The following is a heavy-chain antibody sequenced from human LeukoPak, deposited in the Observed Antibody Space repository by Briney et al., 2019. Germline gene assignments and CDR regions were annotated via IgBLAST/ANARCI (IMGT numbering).Heavy chain of an antibody. V-gene: IGHV3-9*01. CDR3: AKDRHYYDSPTFDY. D-gene: IGHD3-22*01. CDR2: ISWNSGSI. J-gene: IGHJ4*02. Sequence: GRSLRLSCAASGFTFDDYAMHWVRHAPGKGLEWVSGISWNSGSIGYADSVKGRFTISRDNAKNSLYLQMNSLRAEDTALYYCAKDRHYYDSPTFDYWGQGTLVTVSS. CDR1: GFTFDDYA.